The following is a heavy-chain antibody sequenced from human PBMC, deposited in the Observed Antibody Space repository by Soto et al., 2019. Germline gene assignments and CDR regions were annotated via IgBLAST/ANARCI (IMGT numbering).Heavy chain of an antibody. CDR3: ASGSGNDYYYYGMDV. CDR1: GGTFSSYA. CDR2: IIPIFGTA. J-gene: IGHJ6*02. Sequence: GASVKVSCKTSGGTFSSYAISWGRQAPGQGLEWMGGIIPIFGTANYAQKFQGRVTITADKSTSTAYMALRSLRSEDTAVYYCASGSGNDYYYYGMDVWGQGTTVTVSS. V-gene: IGHV1-69*06. D-gene: IGHD3-10*01.